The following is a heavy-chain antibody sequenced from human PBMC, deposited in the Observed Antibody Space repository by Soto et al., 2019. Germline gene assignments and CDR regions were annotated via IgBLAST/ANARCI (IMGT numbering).Heavy chain of an antibody. Sequence: GGSLRLSCAASGFTFSSYWMSWVRQAPGKGLEWVANIKQDGSEKYYVDSVKGRFTISRDNAKNSLYLQMNSLGAEDTAVYYCAPQGGLAAADYFDYWGQGTLVTVSS. D-gene: IGHD2-15*01. CDR2: IKQDGSEK. J-gene: IGHJ4*02. V-gene: IGHV3-7*01. CDR3: APQGGLAAADYFDY. CDR1: GFTFSSYW.